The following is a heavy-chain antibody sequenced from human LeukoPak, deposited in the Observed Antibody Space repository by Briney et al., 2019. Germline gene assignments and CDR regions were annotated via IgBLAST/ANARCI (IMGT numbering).Heavy chain of an antibody. Sequence: PGGSLRLSCAASGFTFSSYAMSWVRQAPGKGLEWVAVITYDGDNRHYADSVKGRFTISRDNSKNTLYLQMNSLRAEDTAVYYCAKVKGYYYDGSGYYADYWGQGTLVTVSS. D-gene: IGHD3-22*01. J-gene: IGHJ4*02. V-gene: IGHV3-30*18. CDR2: ITYDGDNR. CDR1: GFTFSSYA. CDR3: AKVKGYYYDGSGYYADY.